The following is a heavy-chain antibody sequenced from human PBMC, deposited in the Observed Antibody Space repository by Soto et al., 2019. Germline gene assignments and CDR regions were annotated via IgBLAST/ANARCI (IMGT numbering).Heavy chain of an antibody. D-gene: IGHD3-10*02. V-gene: IGHV1-18*01. CDR1: GYTFTSYG. CDR3: ARSRQSSAVLIFAY. CDR2: ISTHNGNT. Sequence: ASVKVSCKASGYTFTSYGITWVRQAPGQGLEWMGWISTHNGNTNYAQELQGRVTMTTDTSTSTVYVELRSLTSDDTAVYHCARSRQSSAVLIFAYWGPGTLVTVSS. J-gene: IGHJ4*01.